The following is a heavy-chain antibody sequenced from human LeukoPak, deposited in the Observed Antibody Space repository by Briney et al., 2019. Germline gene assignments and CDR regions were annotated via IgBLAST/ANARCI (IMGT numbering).Heavy chain of an antibody. D-gene: IGHD1-26*01. V-gene: IGHV3-23*01. CDR1: GFTFSSYN. CDR3: AKGGPTGGSYH. CDR2: ISGSGGST. Sequence: GGSLRLSCAVSGFTFSSYNMNWVRQAPGKGLEWVSAISGSGGSTYYADSVKGRFTISRDNSKNTLYLQMNSLRAEDTAVYYCAKGGPTGGSYHWGQGTLVTVSS. J-gene: IGHJ5*02.